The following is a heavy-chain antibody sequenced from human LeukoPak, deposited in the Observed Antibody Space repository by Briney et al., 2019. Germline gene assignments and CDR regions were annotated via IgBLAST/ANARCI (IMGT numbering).Heavy chain of an antibody. D-gene: IGHD3-16*01. J-gene: IGHJ4*02. CDR2: ISGNGRST. CDR3: AKGGPNDY. CDR1: GFTFSSYV. Sequence: GGSLRLSCAASGFTFSSYVMSWVRQAPGKGLEWVSSISGNGRSTYYADYVKGRFTIFRDNSKNTVNLQMNSLRVGDTAIYYCAKGGPNDYWGQGTLVTVSS. V-gene: IGHV3-23*01.